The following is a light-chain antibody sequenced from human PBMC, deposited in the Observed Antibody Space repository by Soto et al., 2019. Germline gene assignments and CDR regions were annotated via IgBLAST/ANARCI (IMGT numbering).Light chain of an antibody. V-gene: IGLV1-44*01. J-gene: IGLJ1*01. Sequence: SVLTQPPSASGSPGQRVTISCSGSSSNIGTNLVSWYQQLPGTAPQVFIYSNNQRPSGVPDRFSGSKSGTSASLAISGLQSEDEAEYYCVTWDDSLASYVFGAGTKVTV. CDR2: SNN. CDR3: VTWDDSLASYV. CDR1: SSNIGTNL.